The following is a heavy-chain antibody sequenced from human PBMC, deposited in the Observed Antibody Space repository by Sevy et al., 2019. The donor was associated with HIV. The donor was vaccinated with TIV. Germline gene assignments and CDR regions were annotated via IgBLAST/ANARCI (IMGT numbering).Heavy chain of an antibody. V-gene: IGHV4-61*08. J-gene: IGHJ6*02. CDR2: IYYSGNT. D-gene: IGHD2-21*02. Sequence: SETLSLTCTVSGGSVRSGAYYWSWVRQPPGKGLESIGYIYYSGNTNYNPSLKSRGTLSVDTSKNQFSLKLNSMTAADTAVYYCARVVVTSGNEYYSGMDVWGQGTTVTVSS. CDR1: GGSVRSGAYY. CDR3: ARVVVTSGNEYYSGMDV.